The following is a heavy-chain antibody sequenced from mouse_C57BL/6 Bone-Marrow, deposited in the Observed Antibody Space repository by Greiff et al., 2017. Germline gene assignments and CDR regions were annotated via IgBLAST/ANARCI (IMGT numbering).Heavy chain of an antibody. D-gene: IGHD2-3*01. V-gene: IGHV3-6*01. Sequence: EVKLQESGPGLVKPSQSLSLTCSVTGYSITSGYYWNWIRQFPGNKLEWMGYISYDGSNNYNPSLKNRISITRDTSKNQFFLKLNSVTTEDTATYYCARGDGYRTFAMDYWGQGTSVTVSS. CDR3: ARGDGYRTFAMDY. J-gene: IGHJ4*01. CDR2: ISYDGSN. CDR1: GYSITSGYY.